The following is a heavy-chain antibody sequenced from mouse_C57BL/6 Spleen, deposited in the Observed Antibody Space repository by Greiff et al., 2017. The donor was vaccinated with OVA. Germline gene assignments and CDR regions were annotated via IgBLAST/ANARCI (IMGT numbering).Heavy chain of an antibody. D-gene: IGHD1-1*01. CDR3: AKGGYGSSYDYYAMDY. CDR2: IHPNSGST. J-gene: IGHJ4*01. V-gene: IGHV1-64*01. CDR1: GYTFTSYW. Sequence: QVQLQQPGAELVKPGASVKLSCKASGYTFTSYWMHWVKQRPGQGLEWIGMIHPNSGSTNYNEKFKSKATLTVDKSSSTAYMQLSSLTSEDSAVYYCAKGGYGSSYDYYAMDYWGQGTSVTVSS.